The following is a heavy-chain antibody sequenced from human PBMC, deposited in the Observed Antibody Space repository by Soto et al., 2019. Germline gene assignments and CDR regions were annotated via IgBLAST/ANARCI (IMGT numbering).Heavy chain of an antibody. CDR1: EFTFSNAW. Sequence: RGSLRLSCASSEFTFSNAWMSWVGQAPGKGLEWVGSIKSKTDGGTTDYAAPVKGRFTISRDDSKNTLYLQMNSLKTEDTAVYHCTTEGPSLIWIPDIWGQGTMVTVSS. J-gene: IGHJ3*02. V-gene: IGHV3-15*01. CDR2: IKSKTDGGTT. D-gene: IGHD3-10*01. CDR3: TTEGPSLIWIPDI.